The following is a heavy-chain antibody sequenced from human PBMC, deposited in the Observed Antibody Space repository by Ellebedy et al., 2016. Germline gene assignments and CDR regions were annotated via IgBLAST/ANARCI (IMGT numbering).Heavy chain of an antibody. D-gene: IGHD4-17*01. V-gene: IGHV1-18*01. CDR3: ARVIISSLGWGDYVPGYFDY. CDR1: GGTFSSYA. J-gene: IGHJ4*02. CDR2: ISAYNGNT. Sequence: ASVTVSCXASGGTFSSYAISWVRQAPGQGLEWMGWISAYNGNTNYAQKLQGRVTMTTDTSTSTAYMELRSLRSDDTAVYYCARVIISSLGWGDYVPGYFDYWGQGTLVTVSS.